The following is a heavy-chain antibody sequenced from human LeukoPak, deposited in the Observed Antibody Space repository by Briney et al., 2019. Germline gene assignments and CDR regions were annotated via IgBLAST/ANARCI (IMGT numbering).Heavy chain of an antibody. CDR3: AKGRYYDILTGYFNYYYYYGMDV. CDR2: ISGSGGST. Sequence: GGSLRLSCAASGFTFSSYAMSWVRQAPGKGLEWVSAISGSGGSTYYADSVKGRFTTSRDNSKNTLYLQMNSLRAEDTAVYYCAKGRYYDILTGYFNYYYYYGMDVWGQGTTVTVSS. D-gene: IGHD3-9*01. CDR1: GFTFSSYA. J-gene: IGHJ6*02. V-gene: IGHV3-23*01.